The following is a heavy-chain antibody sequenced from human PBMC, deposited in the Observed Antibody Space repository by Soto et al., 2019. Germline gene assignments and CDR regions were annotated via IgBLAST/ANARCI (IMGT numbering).Heavy chain of an antibody. D-gene: IGHD3-3*01. CDR3: ARGVRTYYDFWSGYSYYYYMDV. J-gene: IGHJ6*03. Sequence: GGSLRLSCAASGFTFSSYWMSWVRQAPVKGLEWVANIKQDGSEKYYVDSVKGRFTISRDNAKNSLYLQMNSLRAEDTAVYYCARGVRTYYDFWSGYSYYYYMDVWGKGTTVTVSS. V-gene: IGHV3-7*01. CDR2: IKQDGSEK. CDR1: GFTFSSYW.